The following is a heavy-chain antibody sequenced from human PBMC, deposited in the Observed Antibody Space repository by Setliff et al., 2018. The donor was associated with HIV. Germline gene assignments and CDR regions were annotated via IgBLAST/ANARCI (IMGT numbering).Heavy chain of an antibody. CDR1: GYTFTAYY. J-gene: IGHJ4*02. V-gene: IGHV1-2*06. CDR3: ARTPEGAAVFDY. Sequence: ASVKVSCKASGYTFTAYYMNWVRQAPGQGLEWMGRVNPNSGGTNYAQKFQGRVTMTRDTSISTAYMELSSLGSEDTAVFYCARTPEGAAVFDYWGQGTLVTVSS. CDR2: VNPNSGGT. D-gene: IGHD6-25*01.